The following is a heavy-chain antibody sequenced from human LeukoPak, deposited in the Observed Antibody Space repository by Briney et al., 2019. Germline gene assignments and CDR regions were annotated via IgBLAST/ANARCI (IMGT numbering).Heavy chain of an antibody. V-gene: IGHV3-30*18. CDR1: GFTVSSNY. Sequence: PGGSLRLSCAASGFTVSSNYMSWVRQAPGKGLEWVAVISYDGSNKYYADSVKGRFTISRDNSKNTLYLQMNSLRAEDTAVYYCAKDLSAPYYYGSPGDYWGQGTLVTVSS. CDR3: AKDLSAPYYYGSPGDY. CDR2: ISYDGSNK. D-gene: IGHD3-10*01. J-gene: IGHJ4*02.